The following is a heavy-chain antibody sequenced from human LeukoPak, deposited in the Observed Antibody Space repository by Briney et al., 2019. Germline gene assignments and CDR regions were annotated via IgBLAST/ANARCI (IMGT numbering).Heavy chain of an antibody. Sequence: PGGSLRLSCAASGFTFSSYSMNWVRQAPGKGLEWVSYISSSSSTIYYADSVKGRFTISRDNAKNSLYLQMNSLRAEDTAVYYCARARNWNGWYFDLWGRGTLVTVSS. V-gene: IGHV3-48*01. J-gene: IGHJ2*01. CDR2: ISSSSSTI. D-gene: IGHD1-1*01. CDR1: GFTFSSYS. CDR3: ARARNWNGWYFDL.